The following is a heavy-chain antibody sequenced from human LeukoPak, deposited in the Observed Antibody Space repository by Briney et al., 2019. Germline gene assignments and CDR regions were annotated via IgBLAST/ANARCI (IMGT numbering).Heavy chain of an antibody. CDR2: IWYDGSNK. Sequence: GSLRLSCAASGFTFNSYGMHWVRQAPGKGLEWVAVIWYDGSNKYYADSVKGRFTISRDNSKNTLYLQMNSLRAEDTAVYYCAKDFDYYDSSGSGFQHWGQGTLATVSS. CDR3: AKDFDYYDSSGSGFQH. CDR1: GFTFNSYG. D-gene: IGHD3-22*01. V-gene: IGHV3-30*02. J-gene: IGHJ1*01.